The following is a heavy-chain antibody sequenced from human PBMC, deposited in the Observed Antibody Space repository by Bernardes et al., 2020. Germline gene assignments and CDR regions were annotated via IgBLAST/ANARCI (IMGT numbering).Heavy chain of an antibody. CDR3: ATEDGEWFES. V-gene: IGHV3-30-3*01. CDR1: GFTFSSYA. D-gene: IGHD4-17*01. Sequence: GGSLRLSCAASGFTFSSYAMHWVRQAPGKGLEWVAVISFDGSNKYYADSVKGRFTISRDNSNNTLSLQMNSLRAEDTALDHCATEDGEWFESWGQGTLVTVSS. CDR2: ISFDGSNK. J-gene: IGHJ5*01.